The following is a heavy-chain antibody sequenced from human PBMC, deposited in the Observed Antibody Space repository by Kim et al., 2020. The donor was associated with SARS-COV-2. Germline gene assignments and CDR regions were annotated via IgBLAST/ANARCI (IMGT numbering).Heavy chain of an antibody. CDR2: ISSNGGAA. Sequence: GSLRLSCSASGFTFSNYAMHWVRQAPGKGLEYVSTISSNGGAAYYADSVKGRFTISRDNSKNTLYLQMSSLRPEDTAVYYCVTSKYYGGNFFDYWGQGALVTVSS. CDR1: GFTFSNYA. CDR3: VTSKYYGGNFFDY. D-gene: IGHD4-17*01. V-gene: IGHV3-64D*09. J-gene: IGHJ4*02.